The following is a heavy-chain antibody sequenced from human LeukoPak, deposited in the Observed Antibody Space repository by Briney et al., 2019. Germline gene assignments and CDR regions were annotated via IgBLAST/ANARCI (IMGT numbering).Heavy chain of an antibody. CDR1: GGSISSYY. Sequence: KPSETLSLTCTVSGGSISSYYWGWIRQPPGKGLEWIGSIYYSGGTYYNPSLKSRVTISVDTSKNHFSLKLSSVTAADTAVYYCARDLSWFDPWGQGTLVTVSS. V-gene: IGHV4-39*07. CDR2: IYYSGGT. CDR3: ARDLSWFDP. J-gene: IGHJ5*02.